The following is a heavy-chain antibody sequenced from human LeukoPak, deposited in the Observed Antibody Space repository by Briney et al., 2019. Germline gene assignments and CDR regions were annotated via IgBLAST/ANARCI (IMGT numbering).Heavy chain of an antibody. J-gene: IGHJ4*02. CDR2: IYVSGTSS. Sequence: WGALRLSCGASGFTLFSHALSWGPPAPGEGGGGVAAIYVSGTSSYYTDSVKGRFTISRDNSKNSLYLQMNSLRAEDTDVCYCARAGDGYSSSWRGEPTFDYWGQGTLVTVSS. V-gene: IGHV3-23*01. CDR3: ARAGDGYSSSWRGEPTFDY. D-gene: IGHD6-13*01. CDR1: GFTLFSHA.